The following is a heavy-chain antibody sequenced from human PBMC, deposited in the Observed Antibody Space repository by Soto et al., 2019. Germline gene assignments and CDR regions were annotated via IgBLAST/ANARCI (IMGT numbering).Heavy chain of an antibody. CDR2: ISGSGGST. V-gene: IGHV3-23*01. D-gene: IGHD6-19*01. J-gene: IGHJ4*02. CDR1: GFTFSSYA. Sequence: PVGSLRLSCAASGFTFSSYAMSWVRQAPGKGLEWVSAISGSGGSTYYADSVKGWFTISRDNSKNTLYLQMNSLRAEDTAVYYCAGRTSDYSSGWYGYWGQGTLVTVSS. CDR3: AGRTSDYSSGWYGY.